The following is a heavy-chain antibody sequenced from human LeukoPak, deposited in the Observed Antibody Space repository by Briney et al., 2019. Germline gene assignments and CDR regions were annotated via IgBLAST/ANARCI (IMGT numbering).Heavy chain of an antibody. J-gene: IGHJ4*02. CDR1: GFTFSSYA. CDR2: ISYDGSNT. V-gene: IGHV3-30-3*01. Sequence: PGGSLRLSCAASGFTFSSYAMHWVRQAPGKGLEWVAIISYDGSNTYYADSVKGRFTISRDNSKNTLYLQMNSLTAEDTAVYYCAREGFYCSYSCYEDYWGQGTLVTVSS. D-gene: IGHD2-15*01. CDR3: AREGFYCSYSCYEDY.